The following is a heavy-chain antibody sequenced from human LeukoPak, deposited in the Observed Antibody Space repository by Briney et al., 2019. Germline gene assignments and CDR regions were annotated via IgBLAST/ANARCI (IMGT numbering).Heavy chain of an antibody. V-gene: IGHV3-7*01. Sequence: PGGSLRLSCAASGFTFNYYAVTWVRQAPGKGLEWVANIKQDGSEKYYVDSVKGRFTISRDTAKNSLYLQMNSLRAEDTAVYYCARGPNYCSSTSCYATGFDYWGQGTLVTVSS. D-gene: IGHD2-2*01. CDR3: ARGPNYCSSTSCYATGFDY. CDR2: IKQDGSEK. J-gene: IGHJ4*02. CDR1: GFTFNYYA.